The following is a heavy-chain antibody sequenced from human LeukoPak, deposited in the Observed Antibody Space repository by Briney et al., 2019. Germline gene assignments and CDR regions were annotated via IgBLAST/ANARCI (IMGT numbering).Heavy chain of an antibody. J-gene: IGHJ6*03. Sequence: ASVKVSCKASGYTFTSYGISWVRQAPGQGLEWMGWISAYNGNTNYAQKLQGRVTMTTDTSTSTAYMELRSLRSDDTAVYYCARDRYSSSWYPSGYYYYMDVWGKGTTVTVSS. CDR1: GYTFTSYG. CDR3: ARDRYSSSWYPSGYYYYMDV. V-gene: IGHV1-18*01. CDR2: ISAYNGNT. D-gene: IGHD6-13*01.